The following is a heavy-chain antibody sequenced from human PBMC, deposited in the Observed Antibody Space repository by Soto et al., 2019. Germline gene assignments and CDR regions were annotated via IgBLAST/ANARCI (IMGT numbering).Heavy chain of an antibody. D-gene: IGHD2-15*01. CDR2: IDYNGVT. Sequence: TLSLTCTVSGGSIYRSGYYWGWIRQPPGRGLEWIGNIDYNGVTYSNPSLKSRVTISRDMSKNQFSLKLTSVTAADTALYYCGKVLVGATGHTDSDSWGPGTLVTVSS. CDR1: GGSIYRSGYY. J-gene: IGHJ4*02. V-gene: IGHV4-39*01. CDR3: GKVLVGATGHTDSDS.